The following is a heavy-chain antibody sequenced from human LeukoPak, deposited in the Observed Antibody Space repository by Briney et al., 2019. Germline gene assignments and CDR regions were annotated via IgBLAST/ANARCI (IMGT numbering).Heavy chain of an antibody. J-gene: IGHJ4*02. CDR1: GFTLSSYW. CDR3: ARDAPVTGEVFDY. CDR2: IKQDGSEK. Sequence: PGGSLRLSCAASGFTLSSYWMSWVRQAPGKGLEWVANIKQDGSEKYYVDSVKGRFTISRDNAKNSLYLQMNSLRAEDTAVYYCARDAPVTGEVFDYWGQGTLVTVSS. V-gene: IGHV3-7*01. D-gene: IGHD7-27*01.